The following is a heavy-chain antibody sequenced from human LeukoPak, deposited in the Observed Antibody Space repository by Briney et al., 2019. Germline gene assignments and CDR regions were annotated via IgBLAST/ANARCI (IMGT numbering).Heavy chain of an antibody. CDR2: ISSSGSTI. CDR1: GFTFSDYY. D-gene: IGHD2-21*01. Sequence: GGSLRLSCAASGFTFSDYYMSWIRQAPGKGLEWASYISSSGSTIYYADSVKGRFTISRDNAKNSLYLQMNSLRAEDTAVYYCAREALAYCGGDCYSRVVSYFDYWGQGTLVTVSS. CDR3: AREALAYCGGDCYSRVVSYFDY. V-gene: IGHV3-11*04. J-gene: IGHJ4*02.